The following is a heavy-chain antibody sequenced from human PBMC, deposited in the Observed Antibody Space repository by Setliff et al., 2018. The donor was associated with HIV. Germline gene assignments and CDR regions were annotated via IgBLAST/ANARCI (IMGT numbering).Heavy chain of an antibody. V-gene: IGHV4-4*07. CDR2: IYTSGST. CDR3: ARDKGYYYMDV. Sequence: PSETLSLTCTVSGVSTTYYWNWIRQPAGKGLEWIGRIYTSGSTNDNPSLKSRITISVDTSNNQFSLRLSSVTAADTAVYYCARDKGYYYMDVWGKGITVTVSS. J-gene: IGHJ6*03. CDR1: GVSTTYY.